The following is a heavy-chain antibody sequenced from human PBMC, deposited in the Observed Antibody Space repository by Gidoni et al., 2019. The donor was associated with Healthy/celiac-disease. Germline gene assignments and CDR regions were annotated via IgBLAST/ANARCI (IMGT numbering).Heavy chain of an antibody. D-gene: IGHD4-17*01. V-gene: IGHV3-23*01. CDR3: AKDERDGDHSFDY. J-gene: IGHJ4*02. Sequence: EVQLLESGGGLVQPGGSLRLSCAASGFSFSSYAMSWVRQAPGKGLEWVSAISGSGGSTYYADSVKGRFTISRDNSKNTLYLQMNSLRAEDTAVYYCAKDERDGDHSFDYWGQGTLVTVSS. CDR2: ISGSGGST. CDR1: GFSFSSYA.